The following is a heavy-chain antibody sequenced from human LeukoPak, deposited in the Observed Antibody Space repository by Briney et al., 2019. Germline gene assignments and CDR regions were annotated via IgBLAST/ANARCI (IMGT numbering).Heavy chain of an antibody. Sequence: GGSLRLSCAASGFTFSSYGMHWVRQAPGKWLEWVAVISYDGRNKYYADSVKGRFTISRDNSKNTLYLQMNSLRAEDTAVYYCAKGRWTTVTSSAFDIWGQGTMVTVSS. V-gene: IGHV3-30*18. CDR1: GFTFSSYG. CDR3: AKGRWTTVTSSAFDI. CDR2: ISYDGRNK. D-gene: IGHD4-17*01. J-gene: IGHJ3*02.